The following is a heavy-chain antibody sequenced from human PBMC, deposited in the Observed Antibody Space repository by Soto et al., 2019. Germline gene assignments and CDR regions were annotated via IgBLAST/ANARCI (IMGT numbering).Heavy chain of an antibody. V-gene: IGHV3-15*07. Sequence: EVQLVESGGGLVKPGGSLRLSCAASGFTFSNAWMNWVRQAPGKGLEWVGRIKSTTDGGTTDYAAPVKGRFTISRDDSKNTLYLQMNSLKTEDTAVYYCTTDSPYHDFWSGYYTDYWGQGTLVTVSS. J-gene: IGHJ4*02. CDR2: IKSTTDGGTT. D-gene: IGHD3-3*01. CDR3: TTDSPYHDFWSGYYTDY. CDR1: GFTFSNAW.